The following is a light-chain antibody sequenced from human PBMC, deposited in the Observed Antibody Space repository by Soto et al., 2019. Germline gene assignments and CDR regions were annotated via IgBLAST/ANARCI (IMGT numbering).Light chain of an antibody. CDR2: TAS. V-gene: IGKV1-9*01. CDR3: QHRHCYPIT. CDR1: QDISSF. J-gene: IGKJ5*01. Sequence: DIELTQSPSVLSASVGDRVTITCRASQDISSFIAWYQQKPGKAPKLLIHTASTLHSGVPTSFSSSGSGTEFTITISSLPSEYFATYCCQHRHCYPITFGQGTLLEIK.